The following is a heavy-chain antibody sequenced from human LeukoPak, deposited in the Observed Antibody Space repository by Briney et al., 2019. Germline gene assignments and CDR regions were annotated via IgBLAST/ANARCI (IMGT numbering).Heavy chain of an antibody. Sequence: ASVKVSCKASGGTFGSYAISWVRQAPGQGLEWMGRIIPILGIANYAQKFQGRVTITADKSTSTAYMELSSLRSEDTAVYYCARGPMVRGSPDYWGQGTLVTVSS. D-gene: IGHD3-10*01. J-gene: IGHJ4*02. CDR1: GGTFGSYA. V-gene: IGHV1-69*04. CDR2: IIPILGIA. CDR3: ARGPMVRGSPDY.